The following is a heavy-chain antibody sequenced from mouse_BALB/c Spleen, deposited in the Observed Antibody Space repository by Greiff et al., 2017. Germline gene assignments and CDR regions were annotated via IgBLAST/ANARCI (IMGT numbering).Heavy chain of an antibody. CDR3: ARDSYGNRYYAMDY. CDR2: IYYSGTI. J-gene: IGHJ4*01. D-gene: IGHD2-1*01. CDR1: GISITTGNYR. Sequence: EVKLEESGPGLVKPSQTVSLTCTVTGISITTGNYRWSWIRQFPGNKLEWIGYIYYSGTITYNPSLTSRTTITRDTSKNQFFLEMNSLTAEDTATYYCARDSYGNRYYAMDYWGQGTSVTVSS. V-gene: IGHV3-5*02.